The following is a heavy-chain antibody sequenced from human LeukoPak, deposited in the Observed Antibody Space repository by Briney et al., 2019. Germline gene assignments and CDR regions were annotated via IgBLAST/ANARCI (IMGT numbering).Heavy chain of an antibody. CDR1: GFTFSSYA. CDR3: AKDRYCSSTSCYVDFDY. D-gene: IGHD2-2*01. J-gene: IGHJ4*02. Sequence: GGSLSLSCAAPGFTFSSYAMSWVRQAPGKGLEWVSAISGSGGSTYYADSVKGWFTISRDNSKNTLYLQMNSLRAEDTAVYYCAKDRYCSSTSCYVDFDYWGQGTLVTVSS. V-gene: IGHV3-23*01. CDR2: ISGSGGST.